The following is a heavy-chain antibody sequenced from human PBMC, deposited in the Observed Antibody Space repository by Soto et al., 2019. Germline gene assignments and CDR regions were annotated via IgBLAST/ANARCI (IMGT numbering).Heavy chain of an antibody. D-gene: IGHD3-10*01. V-gene: IGHV4-31*03. CDR3: ARELRFGEDYYGMDV. CDR2: IYYSGST. Sequence: SETLSLTCTVSGGSISSGVYYWSWIRQHPGKGLEWIGYIYYSGSTYYNPSLKSRVTISVDTSKNQFSLKLSSVTAADTAVYYCARELRFGEDYYGMDVWGQGTTVTVSS. CDR1: GGSISSGVYY. J-gene: IGHJ6*02.